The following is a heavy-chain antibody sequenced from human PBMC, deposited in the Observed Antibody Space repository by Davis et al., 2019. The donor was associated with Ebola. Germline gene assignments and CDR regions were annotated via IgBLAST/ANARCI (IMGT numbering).Heavy chain of an antibody. V-gene: IGHV3-66*01. CDR3: ARALGAFDY. D-gene: IGHD1-26*01. Sequence: GESLKISCAASGFTFSSYAMHWVRQAPGKGLEWVSVIYSGGSTYYADSVKGRFTISRDNSKNTLYLQMNSLRAEDTAVYYCARALGAFDYWGQGTLVTVSS. CDR2: IYSGGST. J-gene: IGHJ4*02. CDR1: GFTFSSYA.